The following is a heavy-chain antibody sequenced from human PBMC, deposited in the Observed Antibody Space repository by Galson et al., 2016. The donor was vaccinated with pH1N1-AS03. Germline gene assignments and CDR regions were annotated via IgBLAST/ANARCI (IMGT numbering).Heavy chain of an antibody. D-gene: IGHD2/OR15-2a*01. J-gene: IGHJ4*02. Sequence: SLRLSCAASGFTFNRHAMHWVRQAPGKGLEWVAIMSYDGSTKYYTDSVRDRFTISRDNSKKTLYLHMSSLRAEDTAVYYCAKDLHFYDRYYLDYWGRGTLVIVSS. V-gene: IGHV3-30*18. CDR2: MSYDGSTK. CDR1: GFTFNRHA. CDR3: AKDLHFYDRYYLDY.